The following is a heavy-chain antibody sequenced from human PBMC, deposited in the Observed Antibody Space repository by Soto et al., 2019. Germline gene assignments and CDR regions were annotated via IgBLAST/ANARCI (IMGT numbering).Heavy chain of an antibody. CDR2: INPNSGGT. Sequence: QVQLVQSGAEVKKPGASVKVSCKASGYTFTGYYMHWVRQAPGQGLEWMGWINPNSGGTNYAQKVNGRVPMTWETSISIAYLELCRLGSDDTAVYSCASGGMDDILTDRTVCVASDNWGQGTMVTVSS. CDR3: ASGGMDDILTDRTVCVASDN. CDR1: GYTFTGYY. V-gene: IGHV1-2*02. D-gene: IGHD3-9*01. J-gene: IGHJ3*02.